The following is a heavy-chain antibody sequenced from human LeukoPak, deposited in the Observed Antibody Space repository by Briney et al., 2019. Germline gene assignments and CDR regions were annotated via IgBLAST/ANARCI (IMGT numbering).Heavy chain of an antibody. V-gene: IGHV5-51*03. CDR1: GYSFTSYW. CDR2: IYPGYSYT. Sequence: PGESLKISCKGSGYSFTSYWIGWVRQMPGKGQEWMGIIYPGYSYTRYNPSFQGQFTISADTSISTAYLQWSSLKASDTAMYYCARLSHPYCSGGSCLPDDYWGQGTLVTVSS. D-gene: IGHD2-15*01. CDR3: ARLSHPYCSGGSCLPDDY. J-gene: IGHJ4*02.